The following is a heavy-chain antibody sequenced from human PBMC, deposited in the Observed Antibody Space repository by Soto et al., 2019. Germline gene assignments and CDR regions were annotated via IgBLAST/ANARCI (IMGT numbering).Heavy chain of an antibody. D-gene: IGHD3-10*01. CDR1: GFTFSSYW. V-gene: IGHV3-74*02. CDR2: MNEDGGTT. J-gene: IGHJ6*02. Sequence: EVQLVESGGGLVRPGWYLRLSCAASGFTFSSYWMHWVRQAPGKGLVCVSRMNEDGGTTDYADSVKGRFTISINNAKNTLYVQMNSLRAEDRAVYYCASGLSGRTDVWGQGTTVTVPS. CDR3: ASGLSGRTDV.